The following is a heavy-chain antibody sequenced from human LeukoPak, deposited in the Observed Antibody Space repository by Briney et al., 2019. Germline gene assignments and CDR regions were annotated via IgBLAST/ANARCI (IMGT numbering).Heavy chain of an antibody. CDR1: GGTFSSYA. V-gene: IGHV1-69*05. D-gene: IGHD1-7*01. Sequence: SVKVSCKASGGTFSSYAISWVRQAPGQGLEWMGGIIPIFGTANYAQKFQGRVTITTDESTSTAYMEPSSLRSEDTAVYYCARGTGTTYYYYYYMDVWGKGTTVTVSS. CDR2: IIPIFGTA. J-gene: IGHJ6*03. CDR3: ARGTGTTYYYYYYMDV.